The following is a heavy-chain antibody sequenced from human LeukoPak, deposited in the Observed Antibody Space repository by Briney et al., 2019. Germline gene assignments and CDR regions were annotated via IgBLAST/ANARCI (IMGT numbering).Heavy chain of an antibody. CDR1: GYTFTSYG. D-gene: IGHD6-6*01. CDR2: ISAYNGNT. V-gene: IGHV1-18*01. J-gene: IGHJ5*02. CDR3: ARSSSSWRSGMLPFYNWFDL. Sequence: WASVKVSCKASGYTFTSYGISWVRQAPGQGLEWMGWISAYNGNTNYAQKLPGRVTMTTDTSTSTAYMELRSLRSDDTAVYYCARSSSSWRSGMLPFYNWFDLWGQGTLVTVSS.